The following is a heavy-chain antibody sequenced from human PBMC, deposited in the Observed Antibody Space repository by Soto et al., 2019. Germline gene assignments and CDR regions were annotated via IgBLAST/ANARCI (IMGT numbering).Heavy chain of an antibody. Sequence: EVQLVESGGGLVQPGGSLRLSCAASGFTFSSYWMSWVLQAPGKGLEWVANIKQDGSEKYYVDSVKGRFTISRDNAKNSLYLQMNSLRAEDTAVYYCARDAELLWFGDLSYGMDVWGQGTTVTVSS. V-gene: IGHV3-7*01. D-gene: IGHD3-10*01. CDR2: IKQDGSEK. CDR1: GFTFSSYW. J-gene: IGHJ6*02. CDR3: ARDAELLWFGDLSYGMDV.